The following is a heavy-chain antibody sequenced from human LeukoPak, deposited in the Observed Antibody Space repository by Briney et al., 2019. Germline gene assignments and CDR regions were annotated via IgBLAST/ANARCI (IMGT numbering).Heavy chain of an antibody. CDR3: ASGYHSGRFDF. Sequence: SETLSLTCTVSGGSISSSSYYWAWIRQPPGKGLEWIASIYYTGSTYYTPSLKGRGTISVDTSERQFSLKLTSVAAADTAVYYCASGYHSGRFDFWGQGTLVIVSS. J-gene: IGHJ4*02. CDR2: IYYTGST. CDR1: GGSISSSSYY. V-gene: IGHV4-39*01. D-gene: IGHD6-19*01.